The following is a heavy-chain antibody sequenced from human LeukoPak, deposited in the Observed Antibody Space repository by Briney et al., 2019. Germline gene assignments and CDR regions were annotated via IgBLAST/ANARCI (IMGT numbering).Heavy chain of an antibody. J-gene: IGHJ4*02. CDR2: IIPILGIA. V-gene: IGHV1-69*04. Sequence: GASVKVSCKASGGTFSSYAISWVRQAPGQGLEWMGRIIPILGIANYAQKFQGRVTITADKSTSTAYMELSSLRSDDTAVYYCARVVVYCSSTSCYSQFDYWGQGTLVTVSS. D-gene: IGHD2-2*01. CDR1: GGTFSSYA. CDR3: ARVVVYCSSTSCYSQFDY.